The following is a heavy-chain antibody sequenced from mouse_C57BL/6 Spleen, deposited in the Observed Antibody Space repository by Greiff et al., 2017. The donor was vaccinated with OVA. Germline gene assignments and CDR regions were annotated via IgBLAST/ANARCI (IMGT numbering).Heavy chain of an antibody. Sequence: VHLVESDAELVKPGASVKISCKVSGYTFTDHTIHWMKQRPEQGLEWIGYIYPRDGSTKYNEKFKGKATLTADKSSSTAYMQLNSLTSEDSAVYFCAREGILLRPYYFDYWGQGTTLTVSS. CDR3: AREGILLRPYYFDY. J-gene: IGHJ2*01. CDR2: IYPRDGST. D-gene: IGHD1-1*01. CDR1: GYTFTDHT. V-gene: IGHV1-78*01.